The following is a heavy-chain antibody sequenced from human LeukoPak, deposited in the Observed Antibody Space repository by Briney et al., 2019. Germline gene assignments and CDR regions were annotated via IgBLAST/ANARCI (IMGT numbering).Heavy chain of an antibody. Sequence: GESLQISCQGSGYSFTSYWIGWVRQMPGKGLEWMGIIYPGDSDTRYSPSFQGQVTISADKSISTAYLQWSSLKASDTAMYYCAGPIYYDSSAAHFWGQGTLVTVSS. J-gene: IGHJ4*02. CDR1: GYSFTSYW. CDR2: IYPGDSDT. D-gene: IGHD3-22*01. V-gene: IGHV5-51*01. CDR3: AGPIYYDSSAAHF.